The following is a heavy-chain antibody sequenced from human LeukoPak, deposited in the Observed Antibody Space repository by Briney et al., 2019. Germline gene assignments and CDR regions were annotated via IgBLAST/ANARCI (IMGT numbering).Heavy chain of an antibody. CDR2: ISSDGGGT. J-gene: IGHJ4*02. CDR3: AKDEGITGRPRGLDY. V-gene: IGHV3-64*01. D-gene: IGHD6-13*01. CDR1: GFSINNYA. Sequence: PGGSLRLSCVASGFSINNYAIHWVRQAPGKGLEYVSGISSDGGGTFYGKSVKGRFVMSRDNSKNTLYLQMNSLRPEDTAVYYCAKDEGITGRPRGLDYWGQGTLVTVSS.